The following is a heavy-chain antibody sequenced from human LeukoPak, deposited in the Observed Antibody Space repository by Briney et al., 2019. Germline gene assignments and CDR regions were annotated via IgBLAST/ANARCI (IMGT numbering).Heavy chain of an antibody. Sequence: SETLSLTCTVSGGSISGYYWSWIRQPPGKGLEWIGYIYYSGSTDYNPSLKSRVTISVDTSKNQFSLRLTSVTAADTTVYYCARRRADRSYYFDYWGQGTLVTVSS. CDR2: IYYSGST. J-gene: IGHJ4*02. V-gene: IGHV4-59*03. CDR1: GGSISGYY. CDR3: ARRRADRSYYFDY. D-gene: IGHD3-22*01.